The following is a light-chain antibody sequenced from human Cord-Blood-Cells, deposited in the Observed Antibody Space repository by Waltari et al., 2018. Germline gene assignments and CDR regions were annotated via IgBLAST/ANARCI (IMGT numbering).Light chain of an antibody. J-gene: IGLJ3*02. CDR3: SSYTSSSSWV. Sequence: QSALTQPASVSGSPGQSITISCTGTSRDVGGYNYVSWYQHHPGKAPKLMIYDVRKRPSGVSNRFSGSKSGNTASLTISGLQAEDEADYYCSSYTSSSSWVFGGGTKLTVL. V-gene: IGLV2-14*03. CDR1: SRDVGGYNY. CDR2: DVR.